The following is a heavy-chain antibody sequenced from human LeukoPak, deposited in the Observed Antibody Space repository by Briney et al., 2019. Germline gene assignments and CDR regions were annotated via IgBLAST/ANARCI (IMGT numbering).Heavy chain of an antibody. V-gene: IGHV3-23*01. CDR2: ISGSGGST. Sequence: GGSLRLSCAASGFTFSSYGMSWVRQAPGKGREGVSAISGSGGSTDYADSVKGRFTISRDNSKNTLYLQMNSLRAEDTAVYYCAKDHLKRIAAAGTVWFDPWGQGTLVTVSS. CDR3: AKDHLKRIAAAGTVWFDP. CDR1: GFTFSSYG. J-gene: IGHJ5*02. D-gene: IGHD6-13*01.